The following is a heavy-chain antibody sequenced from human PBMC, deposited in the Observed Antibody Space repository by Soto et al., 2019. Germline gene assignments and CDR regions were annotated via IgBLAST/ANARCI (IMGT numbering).Heavy chain of an antibody. J-gene: IGHJ5*02. CDR2: INAGNGNT. CDR1: GYTFASYA. V-gene: IGHV1-3*01. D-gene: IGHD2-15*01. CDR3: ARDRRYCSGGSCSSLYNWFDP. Sequence: ASVKVSCKASGYTFASYAMHWVRQAPGQRLEWMGWINAGNGNTKYSQKFQGRVTITRDTSASTAYMELSSLRSEDTAVYYCARDRRYCSGGSCSSLYNWFDPWXQGTLATVSS.